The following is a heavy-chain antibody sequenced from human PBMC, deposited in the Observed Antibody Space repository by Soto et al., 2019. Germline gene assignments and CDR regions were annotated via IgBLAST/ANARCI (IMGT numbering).Heavy chain of an antibody. CDR1: GYTFSGYY. Sequence: ASVKVSCKASGYTFSGYYIHWVRQAPGQGLEWMGWINPNSGGTTYAQKFQGWVTMTRDTSISTAYMELSRLRSDDTAVYYCARANCGGDCYRYYFDYWGQGTLVTVSS. D-gene: IGHD2-21*02. CDR2: INPNSGGT. J-gene: IGHJ4*02. V-gene: IGHV1-2*04. CDR3: ARANCGGDCYRYYFDY.